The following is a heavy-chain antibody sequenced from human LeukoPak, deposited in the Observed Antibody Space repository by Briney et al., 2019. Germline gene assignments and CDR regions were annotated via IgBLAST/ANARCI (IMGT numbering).Heavy chain of an antibody. CDR1: GGSISSYY. J-gene: IGHJ4*02. D-gene: IGHD1-1*01. CDR2: IYYSGST. Sequence: PSETLSLTCSVSGGSISSYYWSWIRQPPGKGLEWIGYIYYSGSTNYNPSLKSRVTISVDTSKNQFSLKLSSVTAADTAAYYCARDNTGGGNDYWGQGTLVTVSS. CDR3: ARDNTGGGNDY. V-gene: IGHV4-59*12.